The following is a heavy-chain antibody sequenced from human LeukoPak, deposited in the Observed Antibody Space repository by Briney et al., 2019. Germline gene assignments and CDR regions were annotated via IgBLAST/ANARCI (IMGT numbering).Heavy chain of an antibody. V-gene: IGHV3-23*01. J-gene: IGHJ4*02. CDR2: ISGSGYST. Sequence: GGSLRLSCAASGFTFSSSAMSWARQAPGKGLEWVSAISGSGYSTYYADSVKGRFTISRDNSKNTLYLQMNSLRAEDTAVYYCAKQTARTVTTPLDYWGQGTLVTVSS. CDR1: GFTFSSSA. CDR3: AKQTARTVTTPLDY. D-gene: IGHD4-17*01.